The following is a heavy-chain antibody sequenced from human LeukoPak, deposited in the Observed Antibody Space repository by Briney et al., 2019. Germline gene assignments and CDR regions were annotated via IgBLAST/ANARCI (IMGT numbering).Heavy chain of an antibody. CDR3: ARDTDDYYDSSGYLTNII. J-gene: IGHJ3*02. CDR2: IIPIFGTA. CDR1: GGTFSSYA. D-gene: IGHD3-22*01. V-gene: IGHV1-69*01. Sequence: SSVKVSCKASGGTFSSYAISWMRQGPGQGLEWMGGIIPIFGTANYAQKFQGRVTITADESTSTAYMELSSLRSEDTAVYYCARDTDDYYDSSGYLTNIIWGQGTMVTVSS.